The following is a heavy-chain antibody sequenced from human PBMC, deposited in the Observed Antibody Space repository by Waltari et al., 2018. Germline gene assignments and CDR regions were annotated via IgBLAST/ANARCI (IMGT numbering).Heavy chain of an antibody. CDR3: AHDWGFPSGWYLGAFDI. CDR1: GFSLSTSGVG. V-gene: IGHV2-5*01. CDR2: IYWNDDK. D-gene: IGHD6-19*01. J-gene: IGHJ3*02. Sequence: QITLKESGPTLVKPTQTLTLTCTFSGFSLSTSGVGVGWIRQPPGKALEWLALIYWNDDKRYSPSLKSRLTITKVTSKNQVVLTMTNMDPVDTATYYCAHDWGFPSGWYLGAFDIWGQGTMVTVSS.